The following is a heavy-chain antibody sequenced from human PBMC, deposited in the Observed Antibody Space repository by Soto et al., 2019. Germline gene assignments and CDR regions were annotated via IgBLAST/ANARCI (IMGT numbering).Heavy chain of an antibody. D-gene: IGHD2-8*01. Sequence: QVQLVQSGAEVKKPGSSVKVSCKASGGTFSSYAISWVRQAPGQGLEWMGGIIPIFGTANYAQKFQGRVTITADESTSTAYMELSSLRSEDTAVYYCASPEYCTNGVCKIYYFDYWGQGTLVTVSS. J-gene: IGHJ4*02. V-gene: IGHV1-69*01. CDR3: ASPEYCTNGVCKIYYFDY. CDR1: GGTFSSYA. CDR2: IIPIFGTA.